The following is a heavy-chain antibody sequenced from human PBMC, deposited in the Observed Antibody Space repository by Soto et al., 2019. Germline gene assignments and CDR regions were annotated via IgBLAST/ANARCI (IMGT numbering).Heavy chain of an antibody. J-gene: IGHJ4*02. CDR1: GASISTYY. V-gene: IGHV4-59*08. Sequence: SETLSLTCTVSGASISTYYWNWIRQPPGKGLEWIGYIYYSGSTNYNPSIKSRVTMSLDASKNQFSLKLRSVTAADAGVYYCAVNLGYCSGGSCYPTHTIDFWGLGMLVTVSS. CDR3: AVNLGYCSGGSCYPTHTIDF. CDR2: IYYSGST. D-gene: IGHD2-15*01.